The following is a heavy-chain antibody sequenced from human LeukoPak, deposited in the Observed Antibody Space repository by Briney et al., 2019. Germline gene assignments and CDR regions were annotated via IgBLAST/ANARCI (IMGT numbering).Heavy chain of an antibody. Sequence: GGSLRLSCAASGFTFSSYSMNWVRQAPGKGLEWVSSISSSSSYIYYADSVKGRFTISRDNAKNSLYLRMNSLRAEDTAVYYCASNLIGSYNAFDIWGQGTMVTVSS. CDR2: ISSSSSYI. CDR3: ASNLIGSYNAFDI. D-gene: IGHD1-26*01. CDR1: GFTFSSYS. V-gene: IGHV3-21*01. J-gene: IGHJ3*02.